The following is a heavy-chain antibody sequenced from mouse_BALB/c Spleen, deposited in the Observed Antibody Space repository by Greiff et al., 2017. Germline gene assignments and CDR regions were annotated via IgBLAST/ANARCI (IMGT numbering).Heavy chain of an antibody. J-gene: IGHJ3*01. D-gene: IGHD2-1*01. CDR1: GYSITSGYY. Sequence: DVQLQESGPGLVKPSQSLSLTCSVTGYSITSGYYWNWIRQFPGNKLEWMGYISYDGSNNYNPSLKNRISITRDTSKNQFFLKLNSVTTEDTATYYCASYGNSPWFAYWGQGTLVTVSA. V-gene: IGHV3-6*02. CDR3: ASYGNSPWFAY. CDR2: ISYDGSN.